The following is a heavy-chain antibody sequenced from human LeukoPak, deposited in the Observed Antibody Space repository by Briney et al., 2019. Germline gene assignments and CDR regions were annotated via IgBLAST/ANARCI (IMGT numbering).Heavy chain of an antibody. V-gene: IGHV3-30*01. CDR1: GFTFSSYA. CDR2: ISYDGSNK. Sequence: GGSLRLPCAASGFTFSSYAMHWVRQAPGKGLEWVAVISYDGSNKYYADSVKGRFTISRDNSKNTLYLQMNSLRAEDTAVYYCARSGESSSFDYYYYYMDVWGKGTTVTVSS. J-gene: IGHJ6*03. CDR3: ARSGESSSFDYYYYYMDV. D-gene: IGHD6-6*01.